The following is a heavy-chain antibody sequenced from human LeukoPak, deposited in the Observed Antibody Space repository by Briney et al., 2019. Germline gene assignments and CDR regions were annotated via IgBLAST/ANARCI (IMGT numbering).Heavy chain of an antibody. CDR2: ISYDGSNK. CDR1: GFTFSSYG. CDR3: ARERPREVVAYYFDY. D-gene: IGHD2-15*01. V-gene: IGHV3-30*03. J-gene: IGHJ4*02. Sequence: PGRSLRLSCAASGFTFSSYGMHWVRQAPGKGLEWVAVISYDGSNKYYADSVKGRFTISRDNSKNTLYLQMNSLRAEDTAVYYCARERPREVVAYYFDYWGQGTLVTVSS.